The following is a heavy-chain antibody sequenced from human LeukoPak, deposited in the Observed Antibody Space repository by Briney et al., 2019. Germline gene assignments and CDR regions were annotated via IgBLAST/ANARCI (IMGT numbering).Heavy chain of an antibody. Sequence: GASVKVSCKASGGTFSSYAISCVRQAPGQGLEWMGGIIPIFGTANYAQKFQGRVTITADKSTSTAYMELSSLRSEDTAVYYCASTLIEGCSGCQNPGDYWGQGTLVTVSS. CDR1: GGTFSSYA. CDR2: IIPIFGTA. J-gene: IGHJ4*02. D-gene: IGHD6-19*01. V-gene: IGHV1-69*06. CDR3: ASTLIEGCSGCQNPGDY.